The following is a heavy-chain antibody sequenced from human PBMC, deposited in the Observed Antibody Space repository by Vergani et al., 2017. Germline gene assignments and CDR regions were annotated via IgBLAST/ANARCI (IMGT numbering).Heavy chain of an antibody. D-gene: IGHD2-21*01. Sequence: EVQLVESGGGLVKPGGSLRLSCAASGFTFTNYNMNWVRQAPGKGLEWVSSIASSTSYIYYADSVKGRFTVSRDNAKNSLHLQMNSLRAEDTAVYYCARDRWGRLVVPGFDYWGQGTLVPVS. V-gene: IGHV3-21*01. CDR2: IASSTSYI. J-gene: IGHJ4*02. CDR1: GFTFTNYN. CDR3: ARDRWGRLVVPGFDY.